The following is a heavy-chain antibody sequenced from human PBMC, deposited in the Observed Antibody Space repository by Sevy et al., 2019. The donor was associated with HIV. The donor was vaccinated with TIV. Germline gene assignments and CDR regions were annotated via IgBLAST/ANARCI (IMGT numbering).Heavy chain of an antibody. CDR2: MYHSGST. J-gene: IGHJ4*02. D-gene: IGHD6-19*01. CDR1: GYSISSGFS. Sequence: SETLSLTCAVSGYSISSGFSWGWIRQPPGKGLEWIVLMYHSGSTYYNSSLQSRVTISVDTSKNRFSLELTSVTAADTAVYYCARLGIAVAGYFDYWGQGTLVTVSS. CDR3: ARLGIAVAGYFDY. V-gene: IGHV4-38-2*01.